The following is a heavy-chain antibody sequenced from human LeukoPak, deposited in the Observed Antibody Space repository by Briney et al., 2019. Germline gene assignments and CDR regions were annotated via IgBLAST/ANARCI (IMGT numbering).Heavy chain of an antibody. Sequence: GGSLRLSCAASGFTFSDYYMSWIRQAPGKGLEWVSYISSSGSTIYYADSVKGRFTISRDNSKNTLYLQMDSLRTEDAAVYYCAKDRYCSSTSCSFGTTWFDPWGQGTLVTVSS. J-gene: IGHJ5*02. CDR1: GFTFSDYY. V-gene: IGHV3-11*04. CDR3: AKDRYCSSTSCSFGTTWFDP. D-gene: IGHD2-2*01. CDR2: ISSSGSTI.